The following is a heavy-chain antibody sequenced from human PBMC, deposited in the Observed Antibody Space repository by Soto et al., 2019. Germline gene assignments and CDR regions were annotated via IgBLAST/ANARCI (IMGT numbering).Heavy chain of an antibody. CDR1: GFTFSSYG. CDR2: IWYDGSNK. D-gene: IGHD6-13*01. V-gene: IGHV3-33*01. CDR3: ARDSNIAAAGTSYYYYYYGMDV. J-gene: IGHJ6*02. Sequence: PGGSLRLSCAASGFTFSSYGIHWVRQAPGKGLEWVAVIWYDGSNKYYADSVKGRFTISRDNSKNTLYLQMNSLRAEDTAVYYCARDSNIAAAGTSYYYYYYGMDVWGQGTTVTVSS.